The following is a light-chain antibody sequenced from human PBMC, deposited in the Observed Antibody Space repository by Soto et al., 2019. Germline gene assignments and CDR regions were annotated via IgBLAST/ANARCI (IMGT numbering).Light chain of an antibody. CDR3: SSHAGSTPFV. J-gene: IGLJ1*01. V-gene: IGLV2-23*02. CDR2: EVS. CDR1: KNVVGSYNL. Sequence: QASAGFGCPGQSITIPLPINKNVVGSYNLVSWYQQHPGEAPKLMIYEVSKQPSGVSTRFSGSKSGSTASLTISGLQAEDEADYSSSSHAGSTPFVFGTGTKVTVL.